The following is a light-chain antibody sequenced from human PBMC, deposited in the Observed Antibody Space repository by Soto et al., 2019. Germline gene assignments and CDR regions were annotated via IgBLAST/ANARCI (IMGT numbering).Light chain of an antibody. V-gene: IGLV1-40*01. Sequence: QSVLTQPPSVSGAPGQRVTISCTGSSSNIGAGYDVHWYQQLPGTAPKLLIYGNSNRPSGVPDPFSGSKSGTSASLAITGLQAEDEADYYCQPYDSSLSGYVFGTGTKVTVL. CDR2: GNS. CDR1: SSNIGAGYD. CDR3: QPYDSSLSGYV. J-gene: IGLJ1*01.